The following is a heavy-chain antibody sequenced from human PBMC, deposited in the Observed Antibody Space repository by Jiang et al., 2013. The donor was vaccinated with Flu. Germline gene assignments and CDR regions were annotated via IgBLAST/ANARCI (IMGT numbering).Heavy chain of an antibody. V-gene: IGHV5-10-1*01. CDR1: GYSFTSYW. D-gene: IGHD1-7*01. J-gene: IGHJ5*02. CDR3: ARLPSGLELLTWFDP. CDR2: VXPSDSYT. Sequence: GAEVKKPGESLRISCKGSGYSFTSYWISWVRQMPGKGLEWMGRVXPSDSYTTYSPSFQGHVTISIDKSISTAYLQWSSLKASDTAMYYCARLPSGLELLTWFDPWGQGTLVTVSS.